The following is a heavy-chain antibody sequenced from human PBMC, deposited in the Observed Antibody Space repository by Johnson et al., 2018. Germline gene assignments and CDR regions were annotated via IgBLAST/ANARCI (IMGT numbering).Heavy chain of an antibody. CDR2: ISGRGDST. V-gene: IGHV3-23*01. CDR1: GFSFNSYA. Sequence: VQSGGSLRLSCAASGFSFNSYAMNWVRQAPGKGLEWVSAISGRGDSTYHADSVQGRFTISRDNSKKTLCLQMNGLRAEDTDIYSCARPTVPPFWSGIAFNYGMDVWGQGTTVTISS. CDR3: ARPTVPPFWSGIAFNYGMDV. D-gene: IGHD3-3*01. J-gene: IGHJ6*02.